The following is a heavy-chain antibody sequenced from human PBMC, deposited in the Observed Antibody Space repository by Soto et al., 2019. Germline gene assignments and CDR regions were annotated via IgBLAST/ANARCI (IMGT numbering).Heavy chain of an antibody. CDR1: GGSFSGYY. J-gene: IGHJ4*02. CDR3: ARRYGSAIDY. V-gene: IGHV4-59*08. CDR2: IYYSGIT. Sequence: SETLSLTCAVYGGSFSGYYWSWIRQPPGKGLEWIGYIYYSGITNYNPSLKSRVTISVDTSKNQFSLKLSSVTAADTAVYYCARRYGSAIDYWGQGTLVTVSS. D-gene: IGHD1-26*01.